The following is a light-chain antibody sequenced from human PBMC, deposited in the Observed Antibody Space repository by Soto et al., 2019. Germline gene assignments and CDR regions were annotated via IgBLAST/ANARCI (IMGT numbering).Light chain of an antibody. CDR3: QQYGVSPKT. Sequence: EIVLTQSPGILSLSPGERVTLSCRASQSVNSLFFGWHQQKPGQAPRLVIYGTTNRAAGIPDRFSGSGSGTDLTLTISRLEPEDSAVYFCQQYGVSPKTFGQGTKVEIK. CDR1: QSVNSLF. CDR2: GTT. J-gene: IGKJ1*01. V-gene: IGKV3-20*01.